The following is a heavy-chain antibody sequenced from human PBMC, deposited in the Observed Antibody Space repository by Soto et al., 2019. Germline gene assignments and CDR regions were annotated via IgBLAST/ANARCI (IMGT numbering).Heavy chain of an antibody. J-gene: IGHJ4*02. V-gene: IGHV1-2*04. Sequence: QVQLVQSGAEVKKPGASVKVSCKASGYTFTGYYMHWVRQAPGQGLEWMGWINPNSGGTNYAQKFQGWVTMTRDTSISTDYMELGRLRSDDTAVYYGARAPKGSGSFDYWGQGTLVTASS. CDR1: GYTFTGYY. CDR2: INPNSGGT. CDR3: ARAPKGSGSFDY. D-gene: IGHD5-12*01.